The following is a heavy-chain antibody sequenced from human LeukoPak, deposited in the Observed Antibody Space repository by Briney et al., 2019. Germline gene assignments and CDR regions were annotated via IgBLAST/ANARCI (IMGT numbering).Heavy chain of an antibody. J-gene: IGHJ4*02. CDR3: ARDPTTTVTTSVFDY. D-gene: IGHD4-17*01. Sequence: PGGSLRLSCAASGFTFSNYVMSWVRQAPGKGLEWVAVISYDGSNKYYADSVKGRFTISRDNSKNTLYLQMNSLRAEDTAVYYCARDPTTTVTTSVFDYWGQGTLVTVSS. CDR1: GFTFSNYV. CDR2: ISYDGSNK. V-gene: IGHV3-30-3*01.